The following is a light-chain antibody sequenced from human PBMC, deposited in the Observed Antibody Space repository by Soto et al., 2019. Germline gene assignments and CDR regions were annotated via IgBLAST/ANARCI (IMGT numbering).Light chain of an antibody. Sequence: EIVLTQSPAILSLSPGERATLSCRASQSVGRYLVWYQQKPGQAPSLLIYDASNRATGVPARFSGSGSGTDFTLTISSLESEDFAVYYCQHRNNWPWTLGHGTRVEIK. CDR3: QHRNNWPWT. J-gene: IGKJ1*01. V-gene: IGKV3-11*01. CDR1: QSVGRY. CDR2: DAS.